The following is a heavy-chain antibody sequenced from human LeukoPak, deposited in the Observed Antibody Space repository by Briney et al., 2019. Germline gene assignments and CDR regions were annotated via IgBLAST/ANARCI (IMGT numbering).Heavy chain of an antibody. J-gene: IGHJ4*02. V-gene: IGHV4-4*07. D-gene: IGHD1-1*01. Sequence: PSETLSLTCTVSGGSISSYYWSCIRQPAGKGLEWIGRIYISGSTNYNPSLESRVTMSVDTSKNQFSLKLSSVTAADTAVYYCARDRGTWNDDGFDYWGQGTLVTVSS. CDR1: GGSISSYY. CDR2: IYISGST. CDR3: ARDRGTWNDDGFDY.